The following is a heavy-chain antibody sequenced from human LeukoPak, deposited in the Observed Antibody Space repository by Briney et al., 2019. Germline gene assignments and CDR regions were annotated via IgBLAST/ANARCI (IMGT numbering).Heavy chain of an antibody. J-gene: IGHJ4*02. CDR2: IYYSGST. D-gene: IGHD3-22*01. Sequence: SETLSLTCTVSGGSISSYYWSWIRQPPGKGLEWIGYIYYSGSTNYNPSLKSRVTISVDTSKNQFSLKLSSVTAADTALYYCARAYDSSGYYRYYFDYWGQGTLVTVSS. V-gene: IGHV4-59*01. CDR3: ARAYDSSGYYRYYFDY. CDR1: GGSISSYY.